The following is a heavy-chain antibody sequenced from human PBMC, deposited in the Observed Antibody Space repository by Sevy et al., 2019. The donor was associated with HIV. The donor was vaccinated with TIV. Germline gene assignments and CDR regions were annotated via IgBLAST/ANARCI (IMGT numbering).Heavy chain of an antibody. CDR2: IKSNADGGTA. D-gene: IGHD1-1*01. CDR3: ATGGTAEAFDV. J-gene: IGHJ3*01. CDR1: GFTFSNFW. V-gene: IGHV3-15*01. Sequence: GGSLRLSCAASGFTFSNFWISWVRQAPEKGLEWVGRIKSNADGGTADYAARVKGKFTISREDSKNTLYLQMSSLKTEDTAVYYCATGGTAEAFDVWGQRTMVTVSS.